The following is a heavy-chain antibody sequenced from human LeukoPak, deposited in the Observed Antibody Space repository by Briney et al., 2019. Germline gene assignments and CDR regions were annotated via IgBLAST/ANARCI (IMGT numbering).Heavy chain of an antibody. D-gene: IGHD4-17*01. J-gene: IGHJ4*02. CDR2: IRYYGSNK. CDR3: AKDPTRVTTTHPDY. V-gene: IGHV3-30*02. CDR1: GFSFSSYG. Sequence: PGGSLRLSCAASGFSFSSYGMHWVRQAPGKGLEWVVFIRYYGSNKSYADSVKGRFTISRDNSKNTLYLQMNSLRPEDTAVYYCAKDPTRVTTTHPDYWGQGTLVTVSS.